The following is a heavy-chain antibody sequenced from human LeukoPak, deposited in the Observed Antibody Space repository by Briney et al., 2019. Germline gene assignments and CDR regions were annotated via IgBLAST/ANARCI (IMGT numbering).Heavy chain of an antibody. CDR2: LIPVFGTT. CDR3: ARGKSGYDYGLDY. Sequence: VASVKVSCKASGGTFSSHAISWVRQAPGQGLEWVGGLIPVFGTTNYAEKFQGRVTITTDESTRTSYMELRSLKSDDTAVYYCARGKSGYDYGLDYWGQGILVIVSS. CDR1: GGTFSSHA. V-gene: IGHV1-69*05. J-gene: IGHJ4*02. D-gene: IGHD5-12*01.